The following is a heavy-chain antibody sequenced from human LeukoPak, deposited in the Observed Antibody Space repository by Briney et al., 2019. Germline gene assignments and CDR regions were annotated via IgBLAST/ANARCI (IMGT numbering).Heavy chain of an antibody. CDR1: GYTFTGYY. D-gene: IGHD6-13*01. CDR2: INPNSGGT. CDR3: ARDSSTWGNYGMDV. Sequence: ASVTVSCKSSGYTFTGYYMHWVRQAPGQGLEWMGWINPNSGGTNYAQKFQGRVTMTRDTSISTAYMELSRLRSDDTAVYYCARDSSTWGNYGMDVWGQGTTVTVSS. V-gene: IGHV1-2*02. J-gene: IGHJ6*02.